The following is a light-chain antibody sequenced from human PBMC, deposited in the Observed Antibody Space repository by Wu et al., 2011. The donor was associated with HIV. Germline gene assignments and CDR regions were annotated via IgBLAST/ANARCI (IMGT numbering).Light chain of an antibody. V-gene: IGKV3D-20*02. CDR1: QSVSSNY. CDR3: QQRTNWLSIT. CDR2: GTS. J-gene: IGKJ5*01. Sequence: DILLTQSPGTLSLSPGERATLSCRASQSVSSNYLAWYQQKYGQAPRLLIYGTSSRAAGIPDRFSGSGSGTDFTLTISNLEPEDFAVYYCQQRTNWLSITFGQGTRLDIK.